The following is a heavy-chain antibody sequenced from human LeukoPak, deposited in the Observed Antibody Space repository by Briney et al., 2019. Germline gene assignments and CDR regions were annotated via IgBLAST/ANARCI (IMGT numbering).Heavy chain of an antibody. CDR3: ASGVYYYDSSGYLFDY. Sequence: ASVKVSCKASGGTFSSYAISWVRQAPGQGLEWMGWISAYNGNTNYAQKLQGRVTMTTDTSTSTAYMELRSLRSDDTAVYYCASGVYYYDSSGYLFDYWGQGTLVTVSS. J-gene: IGHJ4*02. D-gene: IGHD3-22*01. V-gene: IGHV1-18*01. CDR2: ISAYNGNT. CDR1: GGTFSSYA.